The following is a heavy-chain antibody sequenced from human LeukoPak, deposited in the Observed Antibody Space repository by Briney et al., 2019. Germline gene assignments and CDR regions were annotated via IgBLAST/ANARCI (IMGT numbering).Heavy chain of an antibody. Sequence: GGSLRLSCEASGFTFGNFGMTWVRQAPGKGLEWVSAISGSGGRTYYADSVKGRFTISRDNSKNTLYLQMNSLRAEDTAVYYCAKEREYYDSSGYSGFDYWGQGTLVTVSS. D-gene: IGHD3-22*01. CDR1: GFTFGNFG. CDR3: AKEREYYDSSGYSGFDY. V-gene: IGHV3-23*01. J-gene: IGHJ4*02. CDR2: ISGSGGRT.